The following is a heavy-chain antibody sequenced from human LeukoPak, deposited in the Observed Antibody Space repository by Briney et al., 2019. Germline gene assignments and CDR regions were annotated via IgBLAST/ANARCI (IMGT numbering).Heavy chain of an antibody. CDR3: AKILRYFDFHYFDY. J-gene: IGHJ4*02. CDR1: GFTFSSYG. D-gene: IGHD3-9*01. CDR2: IRYDGSNK. V-gene: IGHV3-30*02. Sequence: PGGSLRLSCAASGFTFSSYGMHWVRQAPGKGLEWVAFIRYDGSNKYYADSVKGRFTISRDNSKNTLYLQMNSLRAEDTAVYYCAKILRYFDFHYFDYWGQGTLVTVSS.